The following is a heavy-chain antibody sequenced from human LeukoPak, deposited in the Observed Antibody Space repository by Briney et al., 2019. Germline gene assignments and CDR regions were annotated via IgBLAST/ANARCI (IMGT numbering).Heavy chain of an antibody. D-gene: IGHD2-2*01. V-gene: IGHV3-23*01. CDR2: ISGSGGST. CDR1: GFTFSNYA. J-gene: IGHJ4*02. CDR3: AKSDLVVVPAAHDY. Sequence: GGSLRLSCAASGFTFSNYAMSWVRQAPGKGLEWVSAISGSGGSTYYADSVKGRFTISRDNSKNTLYLQMNSLRAEDTAVYYCAKSDLVVVPAAHDYWGQGTLVTVSS.